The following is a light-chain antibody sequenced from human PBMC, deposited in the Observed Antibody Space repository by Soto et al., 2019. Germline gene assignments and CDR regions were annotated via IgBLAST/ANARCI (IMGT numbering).Light chain of an antibody. CDR1: SSDVGGFNY. V-gene: IGLV2-14*03. CDR3: NSSTSNSLYV. CDR2: DVT. J-gene: IGLJ1*01. Sequence: QSVLTQPASVSGSPGQSITISCTGTSSDVGGFNYVSWYQQHPGKAPKLMIYDVTNRPSGVSYRFSGSKSGNTASLTISGLQAEDDSYYYCNSSTSNSLYVFGT.